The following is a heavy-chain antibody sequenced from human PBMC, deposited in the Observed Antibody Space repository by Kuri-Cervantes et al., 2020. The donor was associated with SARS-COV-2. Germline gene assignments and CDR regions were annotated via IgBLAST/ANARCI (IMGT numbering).Heavy chain of an antibody. V-gene: IGHV4-30-4*08. CDR3: ARETPVGYFDY. CDR2: IYYRGNT. CDR1: GDSIGSGDFF. D-gene: IGHD2-2*01. J-gene: IGHJ4*02. Sequence: SETLSLTCTVSGDSIGSGDFFWGWIRQSPGKGLEWIGYIYYRGNTYYSPSFKSRLTISVDTSKNHFSLSLTSVTAADTAVYFCARETPVGYFDYWGQGALVTVSS.